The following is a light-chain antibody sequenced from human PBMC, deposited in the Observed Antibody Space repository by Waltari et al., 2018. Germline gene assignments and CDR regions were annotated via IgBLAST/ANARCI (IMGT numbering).Light chain of an antibody. J-gene: IGLJ2*01. CDR3: QAWDSRTYVV. Sequence: YELTQPPSVSVSPGQTASITCSGDKLEDKYVCWYQQKPGQSPVMVIYQDTRRPSEIPERFSGSSSGNTATLTISGTQAVDEADYYCQAWDSRTYVVFGGGTKLTVL. V-gene: IGLV3-1*01. CDR2: QDT. CDR1: KLEDKY.